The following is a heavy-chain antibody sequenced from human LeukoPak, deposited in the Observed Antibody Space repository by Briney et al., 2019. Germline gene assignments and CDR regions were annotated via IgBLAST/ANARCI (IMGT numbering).Heavy chain of an antibody. CDR3: ARLGYCTNGVCYSGKNYYYYYMDV. Sequence: GASVKVSCKASGYTFTSYAMNWVRQAPGQGLEWMGWINTNTGNPTYAQGFTGRFVFSLDTSVSTAYLQIGSLKAEDTAVYYCARLGYCTNGVCYSGKNYYYYYMDVWGKGTTVTVSS. D-gene: IGHD2-8*01. CDR2: INTNTGNP. CDR1: GYTFTSYA. J-gene: IGHJ6*03. V-gene: IGHV7-4-1*01.